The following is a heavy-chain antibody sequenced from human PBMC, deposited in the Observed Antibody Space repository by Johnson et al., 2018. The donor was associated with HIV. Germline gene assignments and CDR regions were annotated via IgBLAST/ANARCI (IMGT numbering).Heavy chain of an antibody. J-gene: IGHJ3*02. CDR2: IKQDGSEK. V-gene: IGHV3-7*01. Sequence: VQLVESGGGVVQPGRSLRLSCAASGFTFSSYWMSWVRQAPGKGLEWVANIKQDGSEKYYADSVKGRFTISRDNSKNTLYLQMNSLRAEDTAVYYCARVGDSSSSLGAFDIWGQGTMVTVSS. CDR3: ARVGDSSSSLGAFDI. CDR1: GFTFSSYW. D-gene: IGHD6-6*01.